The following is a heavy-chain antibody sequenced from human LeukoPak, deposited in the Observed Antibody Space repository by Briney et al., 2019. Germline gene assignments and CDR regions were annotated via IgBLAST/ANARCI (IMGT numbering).Heavy chain of an antibody. CDR3: ASGRGRASDYYYGMDV. CDR1: GFTVSSNY. Sequence: GGSLRLSCAVSGFTVSSNYMSWVRQAPGKGLEWVSVIYSGGDTYYADSVKGRFPISRDNSKNTLYLQMNSLRAEDTAGYYCASGRGRASDYYYGMDVWGQGTTVTVSS. V-gene: IGHV3-53*01. CDR2: IYSGGDT. J-gene: IGHJ6*02. D-gene: IGHD3-10*01.